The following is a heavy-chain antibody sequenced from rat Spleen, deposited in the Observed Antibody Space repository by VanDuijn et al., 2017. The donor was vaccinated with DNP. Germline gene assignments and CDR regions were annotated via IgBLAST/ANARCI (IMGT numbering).Heavy chain of an antibody. CDR2: ISESGGTT. D-gene: IGHD1-11*01. Sequence: EVQLVESGGGLVQPGRSMKLSCAASGFTFSSFLMAWVRQAPTKGLEWVATISESGGTTSYPDSVRGRFTISKDNAKSILSLQMNSLRSEDTATYYCTRGGYGGYSEGVAYWGQGTLVTVSS. CDR1: GFTFSSFL. V-gene: IGHV5-46*01. CDR3: TRGGYGGYSEGVAY. J-gene: IGHJ3*01.